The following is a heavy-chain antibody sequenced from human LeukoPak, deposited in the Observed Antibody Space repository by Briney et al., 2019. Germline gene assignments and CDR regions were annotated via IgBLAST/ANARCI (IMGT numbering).Heavy chain of an antibody. D-gene: IGHD3-10*01. Sequence: GASVKVSCKASGGTFSSYAISWVRQAPGQGLEGMGWISAYNGNTNYAQKLQGRVTMTTDTSTSTAYMELRSLRSDDTAVYYCARALGYGSGSYFDYWGQGTLVTVSS. CDR2: ISAYNGNT. J-gene: IGHJ4*02. CDR3: ARALGYGSGSYFDY. V-gene: IGHV1-18*01. CDR1: GGTFSSYA.